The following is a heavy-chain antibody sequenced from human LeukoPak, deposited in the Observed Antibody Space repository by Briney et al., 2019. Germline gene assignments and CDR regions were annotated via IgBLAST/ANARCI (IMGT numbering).Heavy chain of an antibody. Sequence: SETLSLTCTVSGGSLSSRSHYWGWIRQPPGKGLEWIGRIYYSGSAYYNPSLQSRVTISVDTSKNQFSLRLRSVTAADTAVYYCAREWSPVLDTAMGSYFDYWGQGTLVTVSS. CDR2: IYYSGSA. V-gene: IGHV4-39*07. CDR1: GGSLSSRSHY. CDR3: AREWSPVLDTAMGSYFDY. D-gene: IGHD5-18*01. J-gene: IGHJ4*02.